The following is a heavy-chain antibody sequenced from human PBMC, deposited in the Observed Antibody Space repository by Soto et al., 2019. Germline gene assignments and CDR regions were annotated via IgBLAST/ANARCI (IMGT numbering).Heavy chain of an antibody. Sequence: ASVKVSCKASGYTFTSYGISWVRQAPGQGLEWMGWISAYNGNTNYAQKLQGRVTMTTNTSISTAYMELSSLRSEDTAVYYCARGLSSGWLYYYYGMDVWGQGTTVTVSS. CDR1: GYTFTSYG. CDR3: ARGLSSGWLYYYYGMDV. CDR2: ISAYNGNT. V-gene: IGHV1-18*01. D-gene: IGHD6-19*01. J-gene: IGHJ6*02.